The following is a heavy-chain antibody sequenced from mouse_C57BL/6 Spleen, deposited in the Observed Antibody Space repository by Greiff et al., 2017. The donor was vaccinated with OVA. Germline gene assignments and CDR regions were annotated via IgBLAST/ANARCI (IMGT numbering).Heavy chain of an antibody. CDR3: ARAGYVYDGGASFAY. Sequence: EVQLQQSGPELVKPGASVKISCKASGYTFTDYYMNWVKQSHGKSLEWIGDINPNNGGTSYNQKFKGKATLTVDKSSSTAYMELRSLTSEDSAVYYCARAGYVYDGGASFAYCGQGTLVTVSA. CDR1: GYTFTDYY. D-gene: IGHD2-2*01. CDR2: INPNNGGT. J-gene: IGHJ3*01. V-gene: IGHV1-26*01.